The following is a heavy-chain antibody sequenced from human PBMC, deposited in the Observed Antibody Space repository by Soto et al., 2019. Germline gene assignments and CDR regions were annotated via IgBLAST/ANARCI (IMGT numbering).Heavy chain of an antibody. CDR2: INPSGGST. CDR1: GYTFTSYY. CDR3: AIGRYYDFWSGLTFDY. V-gene: IGHV1-46*01. D-gene: IGHD3-3*01. Sequence: ASVKVSCKASGYTFTSYYMHWVRQAPGQGLEWMGIINPSGGSTSYAQKFQGRVTMTRDTSTDTAYMELSSLRSEDTAVYYCAIGRYYDFWSGLTFDYWGQGTLVTVSS. J-gene: IGHJ4*02.